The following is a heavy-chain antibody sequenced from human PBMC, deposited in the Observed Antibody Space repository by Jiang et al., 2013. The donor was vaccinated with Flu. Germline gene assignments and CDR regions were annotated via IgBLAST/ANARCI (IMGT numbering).Heavy chain of an antibody. Sequence: KPSGALSLTCAVSGGSISGANWYSWVRQAPGKGLEWLGQIDHSGDTTYNPSFKSRVTLSVDKSKNLFSLRLNSVTAADTAVYYCARDQGVGAAGTLGWFDPWGPGTLVIVS. V-gene: IGHV4-4*02. CDR3: ARDQGVGAAGTLGWFDP. CDR2: IDHSGDT. D-gene: IGHD6-13*01. J-gene: IGHJ5*02. CDR1: GGSISGANW.